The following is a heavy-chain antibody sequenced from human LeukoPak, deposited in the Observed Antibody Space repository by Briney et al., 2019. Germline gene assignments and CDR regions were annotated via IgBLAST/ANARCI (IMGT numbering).Heavy chain of an antibody. V-gene: IGHV2-5*02. Sequence: SGPTLVNPTQTLTLTCTFSGFSLSTSGVGVGWVRQPPGKALEWLALIYWDDDKRYSPSLKSRLTITKDTSKNQVVLTMTNMDPVDTATYYCARQGMAVAGENNWFDPWGQGTLVTVSS. D-gene: IGHD6-19*01. CDR2: IYWDDDK. J-gene: IGHJ5*02. CDR1: GFSLSTSGVG. CDR3: ARQGMAVAGENNWFDP.